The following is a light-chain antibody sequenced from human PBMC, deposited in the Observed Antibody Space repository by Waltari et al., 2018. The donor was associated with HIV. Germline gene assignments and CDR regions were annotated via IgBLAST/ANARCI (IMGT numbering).Light chain of an antibody. J-gene: IGLJ3*02. CDR2: RNN. Sequence: QSVLTQPPSASGTPGQRVTISCSGSSSNIGSNYVYWYQQLPGTTPRRLIYRNNQRPSGVPDRVSGSKSGTSTSLAISGLRSEDEADYYWAAWDDSLSAPVFGGGTKLTVL. CDR3: AAWDDSLSAPV. CDR1: SSNIGSNY. V-gene: IGLV1-47*01.